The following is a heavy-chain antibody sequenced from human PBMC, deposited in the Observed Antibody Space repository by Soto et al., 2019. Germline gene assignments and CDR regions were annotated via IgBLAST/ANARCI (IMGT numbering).Heavy chain of an antibody. D-gene: IGHD1-26*01. V-gene: IGHV1-69*02. Sequence: SVKVSCKASGCTFSSYTISWVRQAPGQGLEWMGRIIPILGIANYAQKFQGRVTITADKSTSTAYMELSSLRSEDTAVYYCARAPIVGATTHFDYWGQGTLVTVSS. J-gene: IGHJ4*02. CDR2: IIPILGIA. CDR1: GCTFSSYT. CDR3: ARAPIVGATTHFDY.